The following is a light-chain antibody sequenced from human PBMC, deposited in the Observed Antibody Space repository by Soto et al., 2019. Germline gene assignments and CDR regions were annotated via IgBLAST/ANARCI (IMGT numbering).Light chain of an antibody. CDR1: QSDTSN. V-gene: IGKV3-15*01. Sequence: EIVMTQSPVTLSVSPGERATLSCRASQSDTSNLAWYQQKPGQAPRLLIYGASTRATGIPARFSGSGSGTEFTLTISSLQSEDFAVYYCQQYNNWLTFGGGTKVEIK. CDR3: QQYNNWLT. J-gene: IGKJ4*01. CDR2: GAS.